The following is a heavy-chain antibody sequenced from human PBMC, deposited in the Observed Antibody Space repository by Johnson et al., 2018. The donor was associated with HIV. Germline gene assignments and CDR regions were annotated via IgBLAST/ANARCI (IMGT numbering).Heavy chain of an antibody. CDR1: GFTFSSYA. CDR3: ARDRPSGSYYVDAFDI. V-gene: IGHV3-30-3*01. J-gene: IGHJ3*02. CDR2: ITYDGSNK. D-gene: IGHD1-26*01. Sequence: VQLVESGGGVVQPGGSLRLSCAASGFTFSSYAMHWVRQAPGKGLEWVAVITYDGSNKYYADSVKGRFTISRDNSKNTLYLQMNSLRAEDTAVYYCARDRPSGSYYVDAFDIWGQGTMVTVSS.